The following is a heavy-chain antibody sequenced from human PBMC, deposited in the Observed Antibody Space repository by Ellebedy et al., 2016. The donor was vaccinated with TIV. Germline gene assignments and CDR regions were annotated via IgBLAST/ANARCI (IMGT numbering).Heavy chain of an antibody. D-gene: IGHD5/OR15-5a*01. CDR2: INSNSGGT. V-gene: IGHV1-2*02. J-gene: IGHJ4*02. Sequence: AASVKVSCKTSGYTFTDYYIYWVRQAPGQGLEWMAWINSNSGGTNYAQKFQGRVTVTRDTSTSTAVLELSRLRSDDTAVYYCTRDLTNIVSGDYWGQGTLVTVSS. CDR1: GYTFTDYY. CDR3: TRDLTNIVSGDY.